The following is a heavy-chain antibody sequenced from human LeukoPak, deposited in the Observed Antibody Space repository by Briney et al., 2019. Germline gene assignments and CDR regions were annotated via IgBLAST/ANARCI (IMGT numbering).Heavy chain of an antibody. V-gene: IGHV4-34*01. CDR1: GGSFSGYY. CDR2: INHSGST. Sequence: SETLSLTCAVYGGSFSGYYWSWIRQPPGKGLEWIGEINHSGSTNYNPSLKSRVTISVDTSKNQFSLKLSSVTAADTAVYYCARGLGYCSSTSCYTPNWFDPWGQGTLVTVSS. J-gene: IGHJ5*02. D-gene: IGHD2-2*02. CDR3: ARGLGYCSSTSCYTPNWFDP.